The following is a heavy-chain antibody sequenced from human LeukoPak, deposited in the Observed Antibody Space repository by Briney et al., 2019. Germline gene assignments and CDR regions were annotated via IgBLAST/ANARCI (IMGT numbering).Heavy chain of an antibody. D-gene: IGHD3-22*01. Sequence: SVKVSCKASGFTFTSSAVQWVRQARGQRLGWIGWIVVGSGNTNYAQKFQERVTITRDMSTSLVYMELSSLRSEDTAVYYCAAEAAYYYDSRDAFDVWGQGTMVTVSS. V-gene: IGHV1-58*01. CDR2: IVVGSGNT. CDR3: AAEAAYYYDSRDAFDV. CDR1: GFTFTSSA. J-gene: IGHJ3*01.